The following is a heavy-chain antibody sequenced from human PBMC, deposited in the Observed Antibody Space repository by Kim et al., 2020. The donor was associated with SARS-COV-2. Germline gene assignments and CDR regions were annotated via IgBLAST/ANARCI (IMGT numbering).Heavy chain of an antibody. CDR2: TT. D-gene: IGHD6-6*01. CDR3: TTSSSSGDDY. V-gene: IGHV3-15*01. J-gene: IGHJ4*02. Sequence: TTDYAAPVKGRFTISRDDSKNTLYLQMNSLKTEDTAVYYCTTSSSSGDDYWGQGTLVTVSS.